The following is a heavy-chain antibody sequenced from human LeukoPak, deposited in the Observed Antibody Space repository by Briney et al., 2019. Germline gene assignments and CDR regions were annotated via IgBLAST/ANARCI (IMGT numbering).Heavy chain of an antibody. CDR1: GFTFSDYY. V-gene: IGHV3-11*06. D-gene: IGHD3-10*01. Sequence: GGSLRLSCAASGFTFSDYYMSWISQAPGKGLEWVSYISSSSSYTNYADSVKGRFTISRDNAKNSLYLQMNSMRAEDTAVYYCARAPFGESIDYWGQGTLVTVSS. CDR3: ARAPFGESIDY. CDR2: ISSSSSYT. J-gene: IGHJ4*02.